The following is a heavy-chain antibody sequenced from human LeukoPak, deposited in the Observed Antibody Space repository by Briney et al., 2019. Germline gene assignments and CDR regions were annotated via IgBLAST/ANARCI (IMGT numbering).Heavy chain of an antibody. V-gene: IGHV3-66*01. CDR2: IHGGGQI. Sequence: GGSLRLSCAASGFTVSSNYVSWVRQAPGKGLEWVAVIHGGGQIHYADSVGDRFTISRDNFENTVSLQMNSLRAEDTAVYYCARGLHYYDSSGYNWFDPWGQGTLVTVSS. CDR3: ARGLHYYDSSGYNWFDP. D-gene: IGHD3-22*01. CDR1: GFTVSSNY. J-gene: IGHJ5*02.